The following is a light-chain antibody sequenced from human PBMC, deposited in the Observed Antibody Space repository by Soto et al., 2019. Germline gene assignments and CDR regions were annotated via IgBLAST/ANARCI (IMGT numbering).Light chain of an antibody. Sequence: IVLTQSPGTLSLSPWERATLSCRASQSVSNTYLAWYQQKPGQAPRLLIYDASTRAPGIPARFSGRGSGADFTLTISSLEPEDFAVYYCQQRSDSITFGQGTRLEIK. J-gene: IGKJ5*01. CDR2: DAS. V-gene: IGKV3D-20*02. CDR3: QQRSDSIT. CDR1: QSVSNTY.